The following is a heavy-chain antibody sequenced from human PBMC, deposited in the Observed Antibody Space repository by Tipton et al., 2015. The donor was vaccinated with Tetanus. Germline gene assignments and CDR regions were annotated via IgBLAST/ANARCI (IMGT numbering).Heavy chain of an antibody. D-gene: IGHD6-19*01. J-gene: IGHJ4*02. V-gene: IGHV1-18*01. CDR1: GGTFTNYA. Sequence: QLVQSGAEMKKPGSPVKVSCKASGGTFTNYALSWVRQAPGQGLEWMGWNSGYNGNTNYAQKLQGRVTMTTDTSTNTAYMELRSLRSDDTAVYYCARLVRQWLVPEDYWGQGTLVTVSS. CDR2: NSGYNGNT. CDR3: ARLVRQWLVPEDY.